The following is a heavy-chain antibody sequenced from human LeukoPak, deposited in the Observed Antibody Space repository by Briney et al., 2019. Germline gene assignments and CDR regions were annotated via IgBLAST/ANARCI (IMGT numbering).Heavy chain of an antibody. CDR3: AKDHGNMYYYDSSGQFDY. CDR2: IVGGSNYI. CDR1: GFTFSSYT. J-gene: IGHJ4*02. Sequence: GGSLRLSCAVSGFTFSSYTMNWVRQAPGKGLEWVSSIVGGSNYIYYADSVKGRFTISRDNAKNSLYLQMNSLRAEDTAVYYCAKDHGNMYYYDSSGQFDYWGQGTLVTVSS. V-gene: IGHV3-21*04. D-gene: IGHD3-22*01.